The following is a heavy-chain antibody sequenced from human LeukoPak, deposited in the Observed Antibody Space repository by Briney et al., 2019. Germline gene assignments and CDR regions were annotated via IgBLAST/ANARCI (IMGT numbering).Heavy chain of an antibody. CDR2: ISWNSGSI. D-gene: IGHD6-13*01. Sequence: PGGSLRLSCAASGFTFDDYAMHWVRQAPGKGLEWVSGISWNSGSIGYADSVKGRFTISRDNAKNSLYLQMNSLRAEDTALYYCAKDILVWVYWGQGTLVTVSS. J-gene: IGHJ4*02. V-gene: IGHV3-9*01. CDR1: GFTFDDYA. CDR3: AKDILVWVY.